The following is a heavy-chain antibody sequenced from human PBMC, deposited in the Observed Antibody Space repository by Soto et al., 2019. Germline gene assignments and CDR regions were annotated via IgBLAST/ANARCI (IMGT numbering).Heavy chain of an antibody. CDR1: GDSISSYY. CDR2: IYYSGTS. D-gene: IGHD3-22*01. V-gene: IGHV4-59*01. Sequence: SETLSLTFTVSGDSISSYYWSWIRQPPGKGLEWIGYIYYSGTSRYNPSLKSRVTMSVDTSKSQFSLKLNSVTGADPAVYYCASGYHDSSGYQYYLDYWGQGSLVTVSS. CDR3: ASGYHDSSGYQYYLDY. J-gene: IGHJ4*02.